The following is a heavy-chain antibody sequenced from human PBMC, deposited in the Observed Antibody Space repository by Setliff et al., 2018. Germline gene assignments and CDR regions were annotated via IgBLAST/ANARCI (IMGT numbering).Heavy chain of an antibody. J-gene: IGHJ4*02. CDR2: INNYSFKT. CDR3: SRLVRYCTKTACQTLPGGEY. Sequence: GASVKVSCKASGYTFNNYGITWVRQAPGQGLEWMGWINNYSFKTNYPQKFLGRVTMTTDTSTGTAYLDLRSLTSDDTAVYFCSRLVRYCTKTACQTLPGGEYWGQGTLVTVSS. CDR1: GYTFNNYG. D-gene: IGHD2-8*01. V-gene: IGHV1-18*01.